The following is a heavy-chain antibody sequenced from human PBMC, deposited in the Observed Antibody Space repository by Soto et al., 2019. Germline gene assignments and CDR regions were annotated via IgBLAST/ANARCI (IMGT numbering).Heavy chain of an antibody. J-gene: IGHJ4*02. V-gene: IGHV4-4*02. D-gene: IGHD6-13*01. Sequence: QVQLQESGPGLVKPSGTLSLTCAVSSGSISSSNWWSWVRQPPGKGLEWIGEIYHSGSTNYNPPLKSRVTTSVDKSKNQFSLKLSSVTAADTAVYYCARRGIAERYFDYWGQGTLVTVSS. CDR3: ARRGIAERYFDY. CDR1: SGSISSSNW. CDR2: IYHSGST.